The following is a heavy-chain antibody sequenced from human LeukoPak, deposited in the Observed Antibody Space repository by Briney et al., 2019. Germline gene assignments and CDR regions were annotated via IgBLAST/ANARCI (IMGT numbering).Heavy chain of an antibody. CDR1: GFTFSDYY. J-gene: IGHJ4*02. CDR2: ISSSGSTI. CDR3: ARDRSGDRFGFGELFDY. D-gene: IGHD3-10*01. V-gene: IGHV3-11*04. Sequence: PGGSLRVFCAASGFTFSDYYMSWIRQAPGKGLEWVSYISSSGSTIYYADSVRGRFTISRDNSRNTLYLQMDSLRSEDTAVYYCARDRSGDRFGFGELFDYWGQGTLVTVSS.